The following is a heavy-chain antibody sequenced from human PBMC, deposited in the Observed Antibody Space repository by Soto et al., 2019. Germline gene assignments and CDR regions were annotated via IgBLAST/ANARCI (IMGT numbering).Heavy chain of an antibody. CDR2: MNPNSGNT. CDR1: GYTFTSYD. Sequence: QVQLVQSGAEVKKPGASVKVSCKASGYTFTSYDINWVRQATGQGLEWMGWMNPNSGNTGYAQKFQGRVTMTRNTSISTAYMELRSLRSEDTAVYYCARDSYSDWYFDLWGRGTLVTVSS. V-gene: IGHV1-8*01. J-gene: IGHJ2*01. D-gene: IGHD2-15*01. CDR3: ARDSYSDWYFDL.